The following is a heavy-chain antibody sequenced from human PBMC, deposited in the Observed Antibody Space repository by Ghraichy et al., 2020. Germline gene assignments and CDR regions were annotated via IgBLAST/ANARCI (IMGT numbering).Heavy chain of an antibody. CDR3: AKDILDYYDSSGYSMRAFDI. D-gene: IGHD3-22*01. CDR2: ISWNSGSI. CDR1: GFTFDDYA. Sequence: LSLTCAASGFTFDDYAMHWVRQAPGKGLEWVSGISWNSGSIGYADSVKGRFTISRDNAKNSLYLQMNSLRAEDTALYYCAKDILDYYDSSGYSMRAFDIWGQGTMVTVSS. V-gene: IGHV3-9*01. J-gene: IGHJ3*02.